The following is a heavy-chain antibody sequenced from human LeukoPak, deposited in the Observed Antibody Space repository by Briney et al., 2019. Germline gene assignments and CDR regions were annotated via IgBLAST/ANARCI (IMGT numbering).Heavy chain of an antibody. Sequence: SETPSLTCTVSGGSTSRGSYYWGWFRQPPEKGLEWIGSIYSSGTTYYNSPLKSRVTISVDTSKNQFSLKLSSVTAADTAVYYCARPSLSTFDIWGQGTMVTISS. V-gene: IGHV4-39*01. CDR3: ARPSLSTFDI. J-gene: IGHJ3*02. CDR1: GGSTSRGSYY. CDR2: IYSSGTT.